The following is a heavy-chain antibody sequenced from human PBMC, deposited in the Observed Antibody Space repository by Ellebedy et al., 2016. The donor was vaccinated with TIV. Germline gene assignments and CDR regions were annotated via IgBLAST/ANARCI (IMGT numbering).Heavy chain of an antibody. V-gene: IGHV1-69*13. CDR3: ARAVSVEGDRMDV. CDR1: GGTFSSYA. Sequence: SVKVSCXASGGTFSSYAISWVRQAPGQGLEWMGGIIPIFGTANYAQKFQGRVTITADESTSTAYMELSSLRSEDTAVYYCARAVSVEGDRMDVWGKGTTVTVSS. CDR2: IIPIFGTA. J-gene: IGHJ6*03. D-gene: IGHD3-16*01.